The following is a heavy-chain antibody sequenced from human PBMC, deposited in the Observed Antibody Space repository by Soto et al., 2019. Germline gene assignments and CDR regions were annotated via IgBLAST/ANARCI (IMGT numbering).Heavy chain of an antibody. D-gene: IGHD6-19*01. V-gene: IGHV4-4*07. CDR3: AREAGPDRWFDP. CDR1: VASISIYV. CDR2: ISTSGTT. J-gene: IGHJ5*02. Sequence: PSETLSLTCTVSVASISIYVLTWIRQPAGKGLDWIGRISTSGTTNYNPSLKSRVTMSVDTSKNHFSLNLSSVTAADTAVYYCAREAGPDRWFDPWGQGTLVTVSS.